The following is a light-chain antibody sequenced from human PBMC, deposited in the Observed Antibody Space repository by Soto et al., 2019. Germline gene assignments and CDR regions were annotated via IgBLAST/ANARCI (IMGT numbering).Light chain of an antibody. CDR2: DAS. J-gene: IGKJ5*01. CDR1: QTVSSY. V-gene: IGKV3-11*01. CDR3: QHRMNWPLT. Sequence: EIVLTQSPATLSLSPGERATLSCRASQTVSSYLLWYQQKRGQPPRLLIYDASNRATGIPARFSGSGSGTDFTLTISSLEPEDFAVYYCQHRMNWPLTFGQGKRLEIK.